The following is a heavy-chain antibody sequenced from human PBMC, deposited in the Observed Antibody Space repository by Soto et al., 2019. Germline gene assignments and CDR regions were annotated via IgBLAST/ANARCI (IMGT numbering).Heavy chain of an antibody. CDR1: GGSITSSSYY. CDR2: IYYSGST. Sequence: QLHLRESGPGLVKPSETLSLTCTVSGGSITSSSYYWGWIRQPPGKGLEWIGSIYYSGSTYYNPSLKGRVTISVGTSKTQCSLKLSSVTAADPAVYYCATQEVGGSYVYTFDPWGQGTLVTVSS. D-gene: IGHD1-26*01. V-gene: IGHV4-39*01. CDR3: ATQEVGGSYVYTFDP. J-gene: IGHJ5*02.